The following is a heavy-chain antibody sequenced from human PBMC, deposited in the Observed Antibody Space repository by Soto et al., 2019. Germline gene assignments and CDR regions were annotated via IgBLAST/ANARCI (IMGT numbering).Heavy chain of an antibody. Sequence: QVQLVESGGGVVQPGRSLRLSCAASGFTFSSYAMHWVRQAPGKGLEGVAVISYDGSNKYYADSVKGPFTISRDNSKNTRYLQMNSLRAADTAVYYCARARLDTPALDYWGQGTLVTVSS. CDR2: ISYDGSNK. CDR1: GFTFSSYA. J-gene: IGHJ4*02. CDR3: ARARLDTPALDY. V-gene: IGHV3-30-3*01. D-gene: IGHD2-2*01.